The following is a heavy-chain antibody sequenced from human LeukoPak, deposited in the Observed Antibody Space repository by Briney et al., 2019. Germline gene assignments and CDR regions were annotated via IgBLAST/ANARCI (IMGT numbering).Heavy chain of an antibody. Sequence: GGSLRLSGAASGFTFSSYNMNWVRQAPGKGLEWVSSITSSSNYIYYADSVKGRFTISRDNAKNSLYLQMNSLRAEDTTVYYCARDCWDYGSGSYCGIDYWGQGTLVTVSS. CDR2: ITSSSNYI. V-gene: IGHV3-21*03. J-gene: IGHJ4*02. CDR3: ARDCWDYGSGSYCGIDY. D-gene: IGHD3-10*01. CDR1: GFTFSSYN.